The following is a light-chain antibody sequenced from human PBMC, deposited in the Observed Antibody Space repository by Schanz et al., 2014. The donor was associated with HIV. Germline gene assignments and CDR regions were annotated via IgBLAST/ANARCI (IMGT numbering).Light chain of an antibody. CDR3: AAWDGSLNGYV. CDR2: DVT. V-gene: IGLV2-14*03. CDR1: SSDVGSYDL. Sequence: QSALTQPASVSGSPGQSITISCTGTSSDVGSYDLVSWYQQHPGRAPRLLVYDVTYRPSGVSNRFSGSKSGNTASLTISGLQPEDEADYYCAAWDGSLNGYVFGTGTKLTVL. J-gene: IGLJ1*01.